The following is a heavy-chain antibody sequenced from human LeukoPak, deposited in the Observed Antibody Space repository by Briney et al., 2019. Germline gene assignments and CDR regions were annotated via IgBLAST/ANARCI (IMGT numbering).Heavy chain of an antibody. J-gene: IGHJ3*02. V-gene: IGHV3-21*04. Sequence: PGGSLRLSCAASGFTLSYYTMNWVRQAPGKGLEWVSSISTSSSFIHYADSVKGRFTISRDNSKNTLYLQMNSLRAEDTAVYYCAKDSLSGWPDAFDIWGQGTMVTVSS. CDR1: GFTLSYYT. CDR2: ISTSSSFI. D-gene: IGHD6-19*01. CDR3: AKDSLSGWPDAFDI.